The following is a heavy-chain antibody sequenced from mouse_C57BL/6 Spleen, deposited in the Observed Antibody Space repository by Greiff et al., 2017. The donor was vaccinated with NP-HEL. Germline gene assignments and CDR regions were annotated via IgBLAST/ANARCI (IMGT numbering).Heavy chain of an antibody. V-gene: IGHV7-3*01. Sequence: DVMLVESGGGLVQPGGSLSLSCAASGFTFTDYYMSWVRQPPGKALEWLGFIRNKANGYTTEYSASVKGRFTISRDNSQSILYLQMNALRAEDSATYYCASLDYYGSSGYAMDYWGQGTSVTVSS. CDR3: ASLDYYGSSGYAMDY. J-gene: IGHJ4*01. CDR1: GFTFTDYY. CDR2: IRNKANGYTT. D-gene: IGHD1-1*01.